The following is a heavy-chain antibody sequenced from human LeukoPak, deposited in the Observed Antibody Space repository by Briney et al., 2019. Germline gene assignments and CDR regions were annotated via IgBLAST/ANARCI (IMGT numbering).Heavy chain of an antibody. CDR1: GFTFSSYA. V-gene: IGHV3-64D*06. D-gene: IGHD1-1*01. Sequence: GGSLRLSCSASGFTFSSYAMHWVRQAPGKGLEYVSAISSNGGSTYYADSVKGRFTISGDNSKNTLYLQMSSLRPEDTAVYYCVKEPNWNFFRWFAPWGQGTLVTVSS. CDR2: ISSNGGST. CDR3: VKEPNWNFFRWFAP. J-gene: IGHJ5*02.